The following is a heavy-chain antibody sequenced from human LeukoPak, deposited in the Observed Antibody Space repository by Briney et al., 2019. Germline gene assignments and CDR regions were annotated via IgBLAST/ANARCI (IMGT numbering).Heavy chain of an antibody. CDR1: GGSISSGSYY. CDR3: ARGFYYSAYYFDY. CDR2: MYTSGST. Sequence: SETLSLTCTVSGGSISSGSYYWSWIRQPAGKGLEWIGRMYTSGSTNYNPSLKSRVTISVDTSENQFSLKLTSVTAADTAVYYGARGFYYSAYYFDYWGQGTLVTVSS. J-gene: IGHJ4*02. D-gene: IGHD3-22*01. V-gene: IGHV4-61*02.